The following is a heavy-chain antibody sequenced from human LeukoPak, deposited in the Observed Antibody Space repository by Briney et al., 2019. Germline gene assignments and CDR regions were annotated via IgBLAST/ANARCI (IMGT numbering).Heavy chain of an antibody. Sequence: SETLSLTCTVSGGSIRSYYWSWIRQPPGKGLEWIGYIYYSGSTNYNPSLKSRVTISVDTSKNQSSLRLSSVTAADTAVYYCALSDTAMVKGGFDYWGQGTLVTVSS. J-gene: IGHJ4*02. CDR1: GGSIRSYY. CDR3: ALSDTAMVKGGFDY. D-gene: IGHD5-18*01. V-gene: IGHV4-59*01. CDR2: IYYSGST.